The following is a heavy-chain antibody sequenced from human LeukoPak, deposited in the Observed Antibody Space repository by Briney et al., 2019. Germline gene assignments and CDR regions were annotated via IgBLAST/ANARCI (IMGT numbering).Heavy chain of an antibody. Sequence: SETLSLTCSVSGGSIRNYYWSWIRQPPGKGLEWIGFIFHSGNSNYNPSLKSRVTISIDTSKNQFSLKLSSVTAADTAVYYCARRALNGIFGVVSNFDYWGQGTLVTVSS. D-gene: IGHD3-3*01. V-gene: IGHV4-59*01. CDR2: IFHSGNS. J-gene: IGHJ4*02. CDR3: ARRALNGIFGVVSNFDY. CDR1: GGSIRNYY.